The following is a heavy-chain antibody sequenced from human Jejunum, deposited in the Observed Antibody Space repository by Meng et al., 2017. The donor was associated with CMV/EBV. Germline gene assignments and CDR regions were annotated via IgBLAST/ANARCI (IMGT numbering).Heavy chain of an antibody. CDR2: INEDGSEK. V-gene: IGHV3-7*01. J-gene: IGHJ4*02. CDR3: VRGGSSGTLKYFDY. Sequence: GFTFSSYWGNWIRRAPWKGLEWVANINEDGSEKYYVESVKGRFTISRDNVKNSLYLLMESLRADDTAIYYCVRGGSSGTLKYFDYWGQGALVTVSS. CDR1: GFTFSSYW. D-gene: IGHD3-3*01.